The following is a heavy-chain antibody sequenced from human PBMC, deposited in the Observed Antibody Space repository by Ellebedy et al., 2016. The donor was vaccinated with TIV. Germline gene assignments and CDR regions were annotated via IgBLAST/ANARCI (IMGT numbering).Heavy chain of an antibody. CDR3: ARGHIPVVVPAAIAFDP. CDR1: GFTFRSYS. D-gene: IGHD2-2*02. Sequence: GESLKISCAASGFTFRSYSMNWVRQAPGRGLEWVSSISSSSSYMYYADSVKGRLTVSRDNAKNSLYLQMNSLRVEDTAVYYCARGHIPVVVPAAIAFDPWGQGTLVTVSS. CDR2: ISSSSSYM. V-gene: IGHV3-21*01. J-gene: IGHJ5*02.